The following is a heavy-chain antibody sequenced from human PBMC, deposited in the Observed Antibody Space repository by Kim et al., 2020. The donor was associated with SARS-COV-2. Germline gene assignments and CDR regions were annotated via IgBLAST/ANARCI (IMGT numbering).Heavy chain of an antibody. CDR3: ARDPVEMATNLHAFDI. CDR1: GYTFTSYA. J-gene: IGHJ3*02. V-gene: IGHV1-3*01. CDR2: INAGNGNT. Sequence: ASVKVSCKASGYTFTSYAMHWVRQAPGQRLEWMGWINAGNGNTKYSQKFQGRVTITRDTSASTAYMELSSLRSEDTAVYYCARDPVEMATNLHAFDIWGQGTMVTVSS. D-gene: IGHD5-12*01.